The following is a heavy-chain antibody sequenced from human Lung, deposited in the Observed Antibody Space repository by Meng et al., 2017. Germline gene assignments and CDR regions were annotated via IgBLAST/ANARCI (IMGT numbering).Heavy chain of an antibody. V-gene: IGHV4-34*01. CDR1: GGSFSDYY. J-gene: IGHJ4*02. CDR2: INHSGST. CDR3: ARGPTTMAHDFDY. Sequence: QVQLTQWVAGLFKPSETLSLTCVVSGGSFSDYYWSWIRQPPGKGLEWIGEINHSGSTNYNPSLESRATISVDTSQNNLSLKLSSVTAADSAVYYCARGPTTMAHDFDYWGQGTLVTVSS. D-gene: IGHD4-11*01.